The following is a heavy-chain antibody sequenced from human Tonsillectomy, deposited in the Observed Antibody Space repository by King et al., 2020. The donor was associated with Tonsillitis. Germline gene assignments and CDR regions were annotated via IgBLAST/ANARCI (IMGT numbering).Heavy chain of an antibody. CDR3: ARDPIHTYNCWGFGELYYYYGMDV. D-gene: IGHD3-10*01. V-gene: IGHV3-30*04. J-gene: IGHJ6*02. CDR2: ISYDGSNK. CDR1: GFTLSSYA. Sequence: VQLVESGGGVVQPGRSLRLSCAASGFTLSSYAMHWVRQAPGKGLEGVALISYDGSNKYYADSVKGRFTIYRDNTKNTMYLKMNSLRAEDTAVYYCARDPIHTYNCWGFGELYYYYGMDVWGQGTTVTVSS.